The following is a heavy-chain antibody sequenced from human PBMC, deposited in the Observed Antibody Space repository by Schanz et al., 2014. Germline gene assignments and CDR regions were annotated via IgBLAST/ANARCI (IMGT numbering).Heavy chain of an antibody. CDR3: AGTYCSSTSCYTGYYYMDV. CDR2: VNPSVRGT. J-gene: IGHJ6*03. D-gene: IGHD2-2*02. CDR1: GYTLSAYS. Sequence: QVQLVQSGAEVHKPGASLKISCKASGYTLSAYSLHWVRQAPGQGLEWMGIVNPSVRGTHFAREFQGRVTVTSDTSTSTVYMELSGLRSEDTAVYYCAGTYCSSTSCYTGYYYMDVWGKGTTVTVSS. V-gene: IGHV1-46*01.